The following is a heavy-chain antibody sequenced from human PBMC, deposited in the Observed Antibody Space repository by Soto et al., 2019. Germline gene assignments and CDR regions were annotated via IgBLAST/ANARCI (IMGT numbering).Heavy chain of an antibody. CDR1: GFTFSSYS. D-gene: IGHD6-19*01. CDR3: ARDHDSSGWYDAFDI. J-gene: IGHJ3*02. V-gene: IGHV3-48*02. Sequence: EVQLVESGGGLVQPGGSLRLSCAASGFTFSSYSMNWVRQAPGKGLEWVSYISSSSSTIYYADSVKGRFTISRDNAKNSLYLQRNSLRDEDTAVYYCARDHDSSGWYDAFDIWGQGTMVTVSS. CDR2: ISSSSSTI.